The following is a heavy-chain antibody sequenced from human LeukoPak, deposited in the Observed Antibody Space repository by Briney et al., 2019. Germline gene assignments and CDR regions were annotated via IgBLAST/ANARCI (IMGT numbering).Heavy chain of an antibody. CDR2: ISSSSSTI. Sequence: PGGSLRLSCAASGFTFSSYSMNWVRQAPGKGLEWVSYISSSSSTIYYADSVKGRFTISRDNAKNSLYLQMNSLRAEDTAVYYCAKDWGEYFDYVWGSFTSFDFWGQGTLVTVSP. V-gene: IGHV3-48*01. CDR3: AKDWGEYFDYVWGSFTSFDF. D-gene: IGHD3-16*01. CDR1: GFTFSSYS. J-gene: IGHJ4*02.